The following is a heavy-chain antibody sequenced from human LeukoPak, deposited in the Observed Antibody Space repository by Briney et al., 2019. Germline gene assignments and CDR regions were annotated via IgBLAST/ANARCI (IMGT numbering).Heavy chain of an antibody. CDR1: GFTFSSYS. CDR3: ASDAVLRDYGSGSSDY. J-gene: IGHJ4*02. Sequence: PGGSLRLSRAASGFTFSSYSMNWVRPAPGKGLEWVSSISSSSSYIYYADSVKGRFTISRDNAKNSLYLQMNSLRAEDTAVYYCASDAVLRDYGSGSSDYWGQGPLVTVS. D-gene: IGHD3-10*01. CDR2: ISSSSSYI. V-gene: IGHV3-21*01.